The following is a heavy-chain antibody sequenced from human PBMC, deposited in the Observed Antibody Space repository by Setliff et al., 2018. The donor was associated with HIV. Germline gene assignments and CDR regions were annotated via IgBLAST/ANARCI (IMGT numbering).Heavy chain of an antibody. CDR1: GFTFSNYA. V-gene: IGHV3-30*18. J-gene: IGHJ6*03. CDR2: ISYDGNNK. CDR3: AKEGEWQRSRGYMDV. D-gene: IGHD5-12*01. Sequence: TGGSLRLSCEVSGFTFSNYAMHWVRQAPGKGLEWVAVISYDGNNKYYSDSVKGRFTISRDNSKNALYLQMKSLRAEDTAIYYCAKEGEWQRSRGYMDVWGKGTMVTVSS.